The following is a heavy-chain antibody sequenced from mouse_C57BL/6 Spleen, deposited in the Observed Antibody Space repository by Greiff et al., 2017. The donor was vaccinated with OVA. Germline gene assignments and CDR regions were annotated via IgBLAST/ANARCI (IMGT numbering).Heavy chain of an antibody. J-gene: IGHJ3*01. D-gene: IGHD1-1*01. CDR1: GYTFTSYW. CDR2: IDPNSGGT. V-gene: IGHV1-72*01. CDR3: AREGYGSRFAY. Sequence: QVQLKQPWAELVKPGASVKLSCKASGYTFTSYWMHWVKQRPGRGLEWIGRIDPNSGGTKYNEKFKSKATLTVDKPSSTAYMQLSSLTSEDSAVYYCAREGYGSRFAYWGQGTLVTVSA.